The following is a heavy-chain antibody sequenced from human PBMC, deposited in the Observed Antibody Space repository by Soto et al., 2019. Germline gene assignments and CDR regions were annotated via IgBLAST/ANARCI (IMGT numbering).Heavy chain of an antibody. CDR2: IYYTGST. Sequence: SETLSLTCTVSGDSIKHYYWSWIRQPPGKRLEWIGYIYYTGSTTYNPSLESRVTMSVDTSKNQFSLKLSSVNAADTAVYYCAKYSRTEEEGFTLDSWGRGTMVTV. J-gene: IGHJ4*02. CDR1: GDSIKHYY. V-gene: IGHV4-59*01. D-gene: IGHD4-4*01. CDR3: AKYSRTEEEGFTLDS.